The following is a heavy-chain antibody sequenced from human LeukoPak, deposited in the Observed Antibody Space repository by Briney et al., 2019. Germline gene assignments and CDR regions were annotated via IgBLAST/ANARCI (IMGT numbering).Heavy chain of an antibody. CDR2: IYYSGST. J-gene: IGHJ5*02. D-gene: IGHD6-13*01. CDR3: ARALRQQLVTAWFDP. V-gene: IGHV4-59*01. Sequence: PSETLSLTCTVSGDSINSYYWTCIRQPPGKGLEWIGYIYYSGSTNYNLSLRSRVTISVARSQNLFSLRLTSVTAAETAVYYCARALRQQLVTAWFDPWGQGTLVTVSS. CDR1: GDSINSYY.